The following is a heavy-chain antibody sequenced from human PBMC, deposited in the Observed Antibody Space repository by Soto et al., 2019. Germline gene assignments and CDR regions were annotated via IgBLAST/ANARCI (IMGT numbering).Heavy chain of an antibody. CDR1: GFTFSSYS. V-gene: IGHV3-21*04. CDR2: ISSSSSYI. Sequence: GGSLRLSCAASGFTFSSYSMNWVRQAPGKGLEWVSSISSSSSYIYHADSVKGRFTISRDNSKNTLYLQMNSLRAEDTAVYYCAKDSGGNYYDSSGYAHWGQGTLVTVSS. CDR3: AKDSGGNYYDSSGYAH. D-gene: IGHD3-22*01. J-gene: IGHJ4*02.